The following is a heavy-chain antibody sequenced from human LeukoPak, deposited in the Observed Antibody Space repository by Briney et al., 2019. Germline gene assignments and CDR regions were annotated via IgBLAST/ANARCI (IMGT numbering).Heavy chain of an antibody. V-gene: IGHV1-69*13. CDR2: IIPIFGTP. J-gene: IGHJ4*02. D-gene: IGHD5-12*01. CDR1: GGTFNNYS. Sequence: ASVKVSCKASGGTFNNYSISWVRQAPGQGLEWMGGIIPIFGTPNYAQRFQGRVTITADESTRTAYMELSRLRSEDTAVYYCARVRGWASSGIRLHFDYWGQGILVTVSS. CDR3: ARVRGWASSGIRLHFDY.